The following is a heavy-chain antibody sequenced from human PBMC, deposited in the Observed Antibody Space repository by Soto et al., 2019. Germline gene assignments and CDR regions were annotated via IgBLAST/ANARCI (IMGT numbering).Heavy chain of an antibody. J-gene: IGHJ6*02. Sequence: GGSLRLSCAASGFTFSSYAMHWVRQAPGKGLEWVAVISYDGSNKYYADSVKGRFTISRDNSKNTLYLQMNSLRAEDTAVYYCARDRDTAYDFWSGYYPGVSYYYGMDVWGQGTTVTVSS. CDR1: GFTFSSYA. D-gene: IGHD3-3*01. V-gene: IGHV3-30-3*01. CDR3: ARDRDTAYDFWSGYYPGVSYYYGMDV. CDR2: ISYDGSNK.